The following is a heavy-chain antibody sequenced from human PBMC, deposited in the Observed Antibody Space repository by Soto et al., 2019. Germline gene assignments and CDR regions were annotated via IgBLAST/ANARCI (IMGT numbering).Heavy chain of an antibody. Sequence: QVQLVQSGAEVKKPGSSVKVSCKASGGTFSSYAISWVRQAPGQGLEWMGGIIPIFGTADYAQKFQGRVPITAAESTRTGNMELSSLRSEDTAVYYCASHYDTSGYYSRGLDYWGQGTLVTVSS. V-gene: IGHV1-69*12. CDR3: ASHYDTSGYYSRGLDY. CDR2: IIPIFGTA. D-gene: IGHD3-22*01. J-gene: IGHJ4*02. CDR1: GGTFSSYA.